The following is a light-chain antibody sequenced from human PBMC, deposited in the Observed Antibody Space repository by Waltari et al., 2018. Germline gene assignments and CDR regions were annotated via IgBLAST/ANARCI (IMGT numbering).Light chain of an antibody. J-gene: IGKJ4*01. CDR1: QSNSEY. CDR2: GAS. Sequence: DIQMTQYPSSLSASVGEKVTIPCRASQSNSEYLNWYQQKPGKAPKLLIYGASSLQSGVPSRFSGSGSGTDFTLSITSLQPEDSATYYCQQSYTFGGGTKVEIK. CDR3: QQSYT. V-gene: IGKV1-39*01.